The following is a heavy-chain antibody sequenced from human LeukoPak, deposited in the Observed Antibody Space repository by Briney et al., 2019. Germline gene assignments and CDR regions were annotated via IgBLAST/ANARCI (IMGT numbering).Heavy chain of an antibody. J-gene: IGHJ4*02. D-gene: IGHD2-15*01. CDR2: ISSNGGST. Sequence: PGGSLRLSCAASGFTFRYYAMHWVRQAPGKGLEYVSAISSNGGSTYYANSVKGRFTISRDNSKNTLYLQMGTLRAEDMAVYYCARDLDGSLGGYFDYWGQGTLVTVSS. CDR1: GFTFRYYA. V-gene: IGHV3-64*01. CDR3: ARDLDGSLGGYFDY.